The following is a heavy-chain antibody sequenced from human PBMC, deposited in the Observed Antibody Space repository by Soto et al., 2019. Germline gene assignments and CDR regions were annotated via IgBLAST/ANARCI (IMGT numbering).Heavy chain of an antibody. CDR2: ISFSDNSI. D-gene: IGHD3-22*01. CDR3: ARVVVVIPPGYYYAMDV. Sequence: PGGSLRLSCAASGFTFSSYAMSWVRQAPGKGLEWVSYISFSDNSIYYADSVKGRFTISRDNAKSSLYLQMNSLRAEDTAVYYCARVVVVIPPGYYYAMDVWGQGTTVTVSS. V-gene: IGHV3-48*04. J-gene: IGHJ6*02. CDR1: GFTFSSYA.